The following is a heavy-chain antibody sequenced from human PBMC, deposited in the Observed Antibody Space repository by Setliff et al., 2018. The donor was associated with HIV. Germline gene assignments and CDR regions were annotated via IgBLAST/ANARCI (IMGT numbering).Heavy chain of an antibody. CDR2: ISYRGIT. Sequence: PSETLSLTCTVSGGSINDYYWTWIRQPPGKRLEWIGYISYRGITNYSPSLKSRVSMSVGTSKIQFSLRLSSVTATDTAIYFCARGLRSDNYYFHGMDVWGQGTTVTVSS. D-gene: IGHD5-12*01. CDR3: ARGLRSDNYYFHGMDV. V-gene: IGHV4-59*08. J-gene: IGHJ6*02. CDR1: GGSINDYY.